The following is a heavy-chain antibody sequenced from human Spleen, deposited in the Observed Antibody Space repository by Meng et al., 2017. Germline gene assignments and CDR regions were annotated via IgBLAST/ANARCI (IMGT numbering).Heavy chain of an antibody. V-gene: IGHV4-34*01. D-gene: IGHD4-11*01. CDR2: INHSGST. Sequence: QVPRQQGGAGLVAPSETRACTCVCSGGSFSDYYWSWIRQPPGKGLEWIGEINHSGSTNYNPSLESRATISVDTSHNNLSLKLSSVTAADSAVYYCARGPTTMAHDFDYWGQGTLVTVSS. J-gene: IGHJ4*02. CDR1: GGSFSDYY. CDR3: ARGPTTMAHDFDY.